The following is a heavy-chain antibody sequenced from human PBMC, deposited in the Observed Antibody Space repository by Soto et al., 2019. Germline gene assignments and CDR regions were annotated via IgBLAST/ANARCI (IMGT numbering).Heavy chain of an antibody. V-gene: IGHV1-69*01. J-gene: IGHJ5*02. Sequence: QMQLVQSGAEVRMPGSSVKVSCKASGGTFSTYSTNWVRQAPGQGLEWMGGIIPLFGTTNYAQKFKGRVTITADESTSTAYMELSSLRAEDAAVYYCARGATHGSSWYFWFDPWGQGTLVTVSS. CDR1: GGTFSTYS. CDR2: IIPLFGTT. CDR3: ARGATHGSSWYFWFDP. D-gene: IGHD6-13*01.